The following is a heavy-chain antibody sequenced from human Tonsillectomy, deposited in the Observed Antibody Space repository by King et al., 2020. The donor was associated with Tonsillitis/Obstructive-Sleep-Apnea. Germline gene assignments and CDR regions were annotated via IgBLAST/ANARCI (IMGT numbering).Heavy chain of an antibody. CDR2: INPSGGST. J-gene: IGHJ6*04. CDR3: ARETPRTTDYGMDV. CDR1: GYTFTTYY. V-gene: IGHV1-46*01. Sequence: QLVQSGAEVKKPGASVRVSCKASGYTFTTYYMHWVRQAPGQGLEWMGIINPSGGSTSYAQKFQGRVTMTRDTSTSTVYMELSSLRSEDTAVYYCARETPRTTDYGMDVGGEGTTVIVSS. D-gene: IGHD1-1*01.